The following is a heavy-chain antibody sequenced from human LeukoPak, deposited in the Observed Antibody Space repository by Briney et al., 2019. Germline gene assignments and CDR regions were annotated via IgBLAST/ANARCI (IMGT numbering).Heavy chain of an antibody. CDR3: ARGPPLFDP. Sequence: GGSLRLSCAASGFTFRTYDMNWVRQAPGKGLKWVSYISTDGGTTYYAESVKGRFTISRDNAQNSLYLQMSSLRAEDTAVYYCARGPPLFDPWGQGTLVTVSS. CDR1: GFTFRTYD. V-gene: IGHV3-48*01. CDR2: ISTDGGTT. J-gene: IGHJ5*02.